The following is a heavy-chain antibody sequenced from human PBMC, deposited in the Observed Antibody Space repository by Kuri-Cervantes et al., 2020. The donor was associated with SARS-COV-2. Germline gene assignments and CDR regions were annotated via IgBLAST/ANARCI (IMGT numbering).Heavy chain of an antibody. J-gene: IGHJ3*02. Sequence: SVEVSCKVSGYTLTELSMHWVRQAPGKGLEWMGWITAFNGNTEYAQKVLDRVTITTDRSINTAYMELSSLRSEDTAMYYCATQRCSNGVCYSNEAFDIWGQGTMVTVSS. CDR3: ATQRCSNGVCYSNEAFDI. CDR2: ITAFNGNT. D-gene: IGHD2-8*01. CDR1: GYTLTELS. V-gene: IGHV1-45*02.